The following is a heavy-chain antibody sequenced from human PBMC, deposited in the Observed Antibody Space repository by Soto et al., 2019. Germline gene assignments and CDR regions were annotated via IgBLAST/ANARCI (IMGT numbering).Heavy chain of an antibody. CDR3: ARYLYGFHQFDY. CDR2: INPNNGDA. V-gene: IGHV1-18*04. J-gene: IGHJ4*02. D-gene: IGHD3-10*01. Sequence: QVQVVQSGAEVKKPGASVKVSCKASGYTFTKFYIGWVRQAPGQGLEWMGHINPNNGDANYAQNFQGRVTMTTDTSTSTAYMELRSLRSDDTAVYYCARYLYGFHQFDYWGQGTLVSVSS. CDR1: GYTFTKFY.